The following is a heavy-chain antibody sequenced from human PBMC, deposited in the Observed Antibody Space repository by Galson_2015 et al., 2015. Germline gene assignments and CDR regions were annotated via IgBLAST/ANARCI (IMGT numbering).Heavy chain of an antibody. D-gene: IGHD2-8*02. CDR2: IYYSGSA. CDR3: ARAAGRSLYWCYMDV. V-gene: IGHV4-31*03. Sequence: TLSLTCTVSGGSISRGGYYWSWIRQHPGKGLEWIGYIYYSGSAYYNPALKSRVSLSVDSDKNQFSLKVNSVTAADTAVYYCARAAGRSLYWCYMDVWGKGTTVTVSS. J-gene: IGHJ6*03. CDR1: GGSISRGGYY.